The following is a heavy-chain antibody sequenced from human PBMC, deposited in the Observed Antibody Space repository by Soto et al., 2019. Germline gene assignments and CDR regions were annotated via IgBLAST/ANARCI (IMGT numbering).Heavy chain of an antibody. J-gene: IGHJ5*02. Sequence: SETLSLTCAVSGVSISSGGYSWSWIRQPPGKGLEWIGYIYHSGSTYYNPSLKSRVTISVDRSKNQFSLKLSSVTAADTAVYYCAKGGTSRFDPWGQGTLVTVSS. CDR2: IYHSGST. CDR3: AKGGTSRFDP. V-gene: IGHV4-30-2*01. D-gene: IGHD1-1*01. CDR1: GVSISSGGYS.